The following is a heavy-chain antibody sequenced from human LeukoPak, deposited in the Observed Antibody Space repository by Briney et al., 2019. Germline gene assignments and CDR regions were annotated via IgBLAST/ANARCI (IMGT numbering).Heavy chain of an antibody. Sequence: TLSLTCSVSGGSVTSYYWSWIRQAPGKGLEWIGNIYYSGSTYHNPSLKSRVIILVDTSKNHFSLKLSSVTAADTAVYYCARAAGSGYDPRGPFDYWGQGTLVTVSS. CDR2: IYYSGST. J-gene: IGHJ4*02. D-gene: IGHD5-12*01. CDR3: ARAAGSGYDPRGPFDY. V-gene: IGHV4-30-4*08. CDR1: GGSVTSYY.